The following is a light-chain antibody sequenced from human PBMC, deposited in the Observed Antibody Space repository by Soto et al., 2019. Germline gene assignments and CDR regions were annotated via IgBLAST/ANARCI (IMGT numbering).Light chain of an antibody. CDR2: DAS. Sequence: EIVLTQSPATLCLSPGERATLSCRASQSVSSYLAWYQQKPGQAPRLLIYDASNRATGIPARFSGSGSGTDFTLTISSLEPEDFAVYYCQQRSNWPFIFTFGPGTKVDIK. CDR3: QQRSNWPFIFT. V-gene: IGKV3-11*01. CDR1: QSVSSY. J-gene: IGKJ3*01.